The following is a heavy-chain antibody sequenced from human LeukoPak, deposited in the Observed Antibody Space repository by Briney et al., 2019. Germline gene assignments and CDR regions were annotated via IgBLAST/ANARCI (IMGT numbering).Heavy chain of an antibody. D-gene: IGHD2-15*01. CDR1: GYTFTGYY. Sequence: WASVKVSCKASGYTFTGYYMHWVRQAPGQGLEWMGGIIPIFGTANYAQKFQGRVTITADESTSTAYMELSSLRSEDTAVYYCARADRSAFDYWGQGTLVTVSS. CDR3: ARADRSAFDY. V-gene: IGHV1-69*13. CDR2: IIPIFGTA. J-gene: IGHJ4*02.